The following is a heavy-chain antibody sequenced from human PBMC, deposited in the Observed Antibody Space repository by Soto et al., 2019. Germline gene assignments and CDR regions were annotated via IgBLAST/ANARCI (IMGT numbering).Heavy chain of an antibody. V-gene: IGHV3-23*01. J-gene: IGHJ5*02. CDR3: AKGSYTNYNWFDP. D-gene: IGHD4-4*01. CDR2: MSGSGNNT. Sequence: EVQLLESGGGLVQPGGSLRLSCAASGFTFSSHAMSWVRQAPGKGLEWVSSMSGSGNNTYNADSVKGRFTVSRDNSKNTLYLQMNSLRVEDTAVYYCAKGSYTNYNWFDPWGQGTLVTVSS. CDR1: GFTFSSHA.